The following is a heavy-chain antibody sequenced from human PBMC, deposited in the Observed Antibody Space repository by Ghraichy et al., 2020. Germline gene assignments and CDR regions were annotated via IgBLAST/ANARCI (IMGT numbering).Heavy chain of an antibody. Sequence: SETLSLTCTVSGGSISSSSYYWGWIRQPPGKGLEWIGSIYYSGSTYYNPSLKSRVTISVDTSKNQFSLKLSSVTAADTAVYYCARLKVATTRNFDYWGQGTLVTVSS. CDR3: ARLKVATTRNFDY. D-gene: IGHD5-12*01. CDR1: GGSISSSSYY. V-gene: IGHV4-39*01. CDR2: IYYSGST. J-gene: IGHJ4*02.